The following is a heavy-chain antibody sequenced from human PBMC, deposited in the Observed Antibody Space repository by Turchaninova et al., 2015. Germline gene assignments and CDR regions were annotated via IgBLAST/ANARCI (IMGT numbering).Heavy chain of an antibody. D-gene: IGHD6-19*01. Sequence: QITLKESGPTLVKPTQTLTLTCTFSGFSLSTSGVGVGWIRQPPGKALEWLALIYWYDDKGYSPSLKSRLTITKDTSKNQVVLIMTNMDPVDTATYYCAHSDRSGWYVAYWGQGTLVTVSS. CDR2: IYWYDDK. V-gene: IGHV2-5*01. J-gene: IGHJ4*02. CDR3: AHSDRSGWYVAY. CDR1: GFSLSTSGVG.